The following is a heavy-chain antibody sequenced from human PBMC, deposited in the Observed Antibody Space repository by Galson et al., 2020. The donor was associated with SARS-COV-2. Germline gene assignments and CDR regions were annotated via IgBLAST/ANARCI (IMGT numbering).Heavy chain of an antibody. Sequence: GGSLSLSCAASGFSFTNYWMQWVRQAPGKGLVWVSRINSDGSSITYADSVKGRFTTSRDNAKNTVYLQMNSLRAEDTAIYYCATQEYYIDSSGKEASYYGMDVWGQGTTVTVSS. J-gene: IGHJ6*02. CDR3: ATQEYYIDSSGKEASYYGMDV. V-gene: IGHV3-74*01. D-gene: IGHD3-22*01. CDR2: INSDGSSI. CDR1: GFSFTNYW.